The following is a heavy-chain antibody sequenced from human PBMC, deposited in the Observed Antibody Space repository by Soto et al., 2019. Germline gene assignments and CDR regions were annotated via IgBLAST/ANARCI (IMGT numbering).Heavy chain of an antibody. D-gene: IGHD2-15*01. CDR1: GFTFSSYA. CDR3: ARADCSGGSCYYYYMDV. J-gene: IGHJ6*03. V-gene: IGHV3-64*01. Sequence: GGSLRLSCAASGFTFSSYAMHWVRQAPGKGLEYVSAISSNGGSTYYANSVKGRFTISRDNSKNTLYLQMGSLRAEDMAVYYCARADCSGGSCYYYYMDVWGKGTTVTVSS. CDR2: ISSNGGST.